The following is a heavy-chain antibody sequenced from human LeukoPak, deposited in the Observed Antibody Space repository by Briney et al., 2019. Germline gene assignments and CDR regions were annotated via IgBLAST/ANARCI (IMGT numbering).Heavy chain of an antibody. J-gene: IGHJ4*02. V-gene: IGHV4-59*08. Sequence: SETLSLTCTVSGGSVTSYYCNWVRQPPGRGLEWIGYIYYSGGTNYNPSLESRVTISLDTAKNQFSLKLRSVTAEDTAVYYCATTGATSPSSASWFNIEYWGQGTLVPVSS. D-gene: IGHD6-13*01. CDR3: ATTGATSPSSASWFNIEY. CDR2: IYYSGGT. CDR1: GGSVTSYY.